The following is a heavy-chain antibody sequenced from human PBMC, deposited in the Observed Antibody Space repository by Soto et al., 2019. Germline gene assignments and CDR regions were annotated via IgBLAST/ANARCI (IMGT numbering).Heavy chain of an antibody. Sequence: QVQLVESGGGVVQPGRSLRLSCAASGFTFSSYGMYWVRQAPGKGLEWVAGISYDGSNKYYADSVKGRFTISRDNSKNTLYLQMNSLRAEDTAVYYCAKDRLNYYGSGSFDYWGRGTLVTVSS. V-gene: IGHV3-30*18. CDR3: AKDRLNYYGSGSFDY. CDR2: ISYDGSNK. J-gene: IGHJ4*02. D-gene: IGHD3-10*01. CDR1: GFTFSSYG.